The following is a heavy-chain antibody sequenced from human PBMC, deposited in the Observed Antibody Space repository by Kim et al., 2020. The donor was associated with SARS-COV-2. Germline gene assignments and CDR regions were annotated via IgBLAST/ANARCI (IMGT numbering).Heavy chain of an antibody. V-gene: IGHV3-7*01. J-gene: IGHJ4*02. CDR2: IGQDGSRK. D-gene: IGHD3-22*01. CDR3: PITSLYDSGAYEDY. CDR1: GFTFSTYW. Sequence: GGSLRLSCAASGFTFSTYWMTWVRQVPGKGLEWVANIGQDGSRKNYVDSVKGRFTISRDNAKNALYMQMNNLGAEDTAVVYCPITSLYDSGAYEDYWGQGTLVAVSS.